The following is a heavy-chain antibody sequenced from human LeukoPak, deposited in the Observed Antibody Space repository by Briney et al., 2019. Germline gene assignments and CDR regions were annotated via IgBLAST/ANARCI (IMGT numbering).Heavy chain of an antibody. CDR1: GDSISSSSAA. D-gene: IGHD6-13*01. V-gene: IGHV6-1*01. Sequence: SQTLSLTCAISGDSISSSSAAWTWIRQSPSRGLEWLVRTYYRSKWYTEYAVSLKSRISINPDTAKNQFSLQLNSVTPEDTAVYYCARVSGTSWLDYWGQGTLVTVSS. J-gene: IGHJ4*02. CDR2: TYYRSKWYT. CDR3: ARVSGTSWLDY.